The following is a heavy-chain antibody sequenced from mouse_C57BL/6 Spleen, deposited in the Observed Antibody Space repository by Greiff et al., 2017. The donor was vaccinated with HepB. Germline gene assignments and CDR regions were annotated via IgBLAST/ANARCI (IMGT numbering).Heavy chain of an antibody. J-gene: IGHJ4*01. CDR3: TRSTPYSFYAMDY. CDR2: IDPETGGT. V-gene: IGHV1-15*01. CDR1: GYTFTDYE. D-gene: IGHD2-12*01. Sequence: QVQLKESGAELVRPGASVTLSCKASGYTFTDYEMHWVKRTPVHGLEWIGAIDPETGGTAYNQKFKGKAILTADKSSSTAYMELRSLTSEDSAVYYCTRSTPYSFYAMDYWGQGTSVTVSS.